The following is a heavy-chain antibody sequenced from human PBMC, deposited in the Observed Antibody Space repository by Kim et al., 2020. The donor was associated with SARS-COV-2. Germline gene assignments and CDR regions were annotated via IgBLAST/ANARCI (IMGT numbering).Heavy chain of an antibody. J-gene: IGHJ5*02. CDR3: AKDHAAYYYDSSGYYNH. CDR1: GFTFSSYG. Sequence: GGSLRLSCAASGFTFSSYGMHWVRQAPGKGLEWVAVISYDGSNKYYADSVKGRFTISRDNSKNTLYLQMNSLRAEDTAVYYCAKDHAAYYYDSSGYYNHWGQGTLVTVSS. V-gene: IGHV3-30*18. CDR2: ISYDGSNK. D-gene: IGHD3-22*01.